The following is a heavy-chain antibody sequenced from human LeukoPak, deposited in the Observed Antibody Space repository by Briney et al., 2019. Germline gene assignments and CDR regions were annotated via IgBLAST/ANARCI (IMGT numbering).Heavy chain of an antibody. CDR1: GYTLTELS. Sequence: ASVKVFCKVSGYTLTELSMHWVRQAPGKGLEWMGGFDPEDGETIYAQKFQGRVTMTEDTSTDTAYMELSSLRSEDTAVYYCATDTTELRYAFDIWGQGTMVTVSS. CDR2: FDPEDGET. CDR3: ATDTTELRYAFDI. D-gene: IGHD1-26*01. V-gene: IGHV1-24*01. J-gene: IGHJ3*02.